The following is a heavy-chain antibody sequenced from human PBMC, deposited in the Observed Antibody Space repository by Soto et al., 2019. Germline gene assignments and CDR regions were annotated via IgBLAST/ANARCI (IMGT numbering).Heavy chain of an antibody. Sequence: WPQHDTGQGLEWMGWMNPNSGNTGYAQKFQGRVTMTRNTSISTAYMELSSLRSEDTAVYYCARGQCSGSYTFDYRGHGTLVTVSS. J-gene: IGHJ4*01. D-gene: IGHD1-26*01. CDR3: ARGQCSGSYTFDY. CDR2: MNPNSGNT. V-gene: IGHV1-8*01.